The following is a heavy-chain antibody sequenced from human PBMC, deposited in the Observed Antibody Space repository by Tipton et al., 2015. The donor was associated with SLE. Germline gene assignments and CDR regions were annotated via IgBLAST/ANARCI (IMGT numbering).Heavy chain of an antibody. CDR3: ARKLGSDFWSRHDGFDI. Sequence: SLRLSCAASGFTFSSYGMHWVRQAPGKGLEWVAVISYDGSNKYYADSVKGRFTISRDYAKNSLYLQMNGLTVEDRAVYYCARKLGSDFWSRHDGFDIWGQGTMVTVSS. D-gene: IGHD3-3*01. V-gene: IGHV3-30*03. J-gene: IGHJ3*02. CDR2: ISYDGSNK. CDR1: GFTFSSYG.